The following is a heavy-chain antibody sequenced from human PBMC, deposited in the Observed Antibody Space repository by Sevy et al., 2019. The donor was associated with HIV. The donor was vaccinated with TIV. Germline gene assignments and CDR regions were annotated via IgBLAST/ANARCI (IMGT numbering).Heavy chain of an antibody. CDR2: VSGSGKNT. Sequence: GGSLRLSCTASEFTFSSHAVAWGRQAPGKGLEWVSAVSGSGKNTHYADSVQGRFSISRDNFKNTLYLQMNSLRAEDTDLYYCAGDGSDISAFDIWGQGTMVTVSS. CDR1: EFTFSSHA. D-gene: IGHD1-26*01. J-gene: IGHJ3*02. V-gene: IGHV3-23*01. CDR3: AGDGSDISAFDI.